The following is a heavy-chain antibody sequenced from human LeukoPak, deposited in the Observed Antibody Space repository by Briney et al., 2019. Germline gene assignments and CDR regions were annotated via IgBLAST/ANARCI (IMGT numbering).Heavy chain of an antibody. CDR3: AKGMEQWLVTELDY. J-gene: IGHJ4*02. D-gene: IGHD6-19*01. V-gene: IGHV3-23*01. CDR1: GFTFSSYA. CDR2: ISGSGGST. Sequence: GGSLRLSCAASGFTFSSYAMSWVRQAPGKGLEWVSAISGSGGSTYYADSVKGRFTISRDNSKNTLYLQMNSLRAEDTAAYYCAKGMEQWLVTELDYWGQGTLVTVSS.